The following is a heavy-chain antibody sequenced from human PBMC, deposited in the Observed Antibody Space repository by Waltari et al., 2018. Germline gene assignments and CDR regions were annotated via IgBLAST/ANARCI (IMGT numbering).Heavy chain of an antibody. J-gene: IGHJ3*02. D-gene: IGHD3-22*01. CDR3: ARDTRTMIVVVPAFDI. CDR2: ISYDGSNK. Sequence: QVQLVESGGGVVQPGRSLRLSCAASGFTFSSYAMHWVRPAPGKGLEWVAVISYDGSNKYYADSVKGRFTISRDNSKNTLYLQMNSLRAEDTAVYYCARDTRTMIVVVPAFDIWGQGTMVTVSS. CDR1: GFTFSSYA. V-gene: IGHV3-30*01.